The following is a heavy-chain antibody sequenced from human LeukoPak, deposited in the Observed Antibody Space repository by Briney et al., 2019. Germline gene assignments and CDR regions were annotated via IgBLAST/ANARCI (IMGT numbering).Heavy chain of an antibody. Sequence: ASVKVSCKASGGTFSNYTINWVRQAPGQGLEWMGRIIPMLGMANYAQKFQGRVTITADKYTSTAYMDLSSLRSEDTAMYYCARVGSPSPDWGSYNYGMDVWGQGTTVTVSS. V-gene: IGHV1-69*02. D-gene: IGHD2-2*01. CDR2: IIPMLGMA. J-gene: IGHJ6*02. CDR3: ARVGSPSPDWGSYNYGMDV. CDR1: GGTFSNYT.